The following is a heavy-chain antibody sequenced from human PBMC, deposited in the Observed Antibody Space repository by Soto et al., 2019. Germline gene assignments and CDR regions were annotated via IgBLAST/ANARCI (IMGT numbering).Heavy chain of an antibody. Sequence: GGSLRLSCAASGFTFSSYSMNWVRQAPGKGLEWVSYISSSSSTIYYADSVKGRFTISRDNAKNSLYLQMNSLRAEDTAVYYCARGGNYGSGSYYDYWGQGTLVTVSS. V-gene: IGHV3-48*04. J-gene: IGHJ4*02. CDR2: ISSSSSTI. CDR1: GFTFSSYS. D-gene: IGHD3-10*01. CDR3: ARGGNYGSGSYYDY.